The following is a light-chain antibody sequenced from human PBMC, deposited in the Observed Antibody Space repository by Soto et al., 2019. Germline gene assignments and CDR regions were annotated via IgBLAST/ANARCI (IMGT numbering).Light chain of an antibody. V-gene: IGLV1-47*01. Sequence: QSVLTQPPSASGAPGQTVSISCSGRRSNIGTNDVYWYQQLPGTAPKLLIYRSIQRPSGVPERFSGAKSGTSASLSISGLRSEDEADYYCAAWDDSFVVFGGGTKGTVL. CDR3: AAWDDSFVV. CDR1: RSNIGTND. CDR2: RSI. J-gene: IGLJ2*01.